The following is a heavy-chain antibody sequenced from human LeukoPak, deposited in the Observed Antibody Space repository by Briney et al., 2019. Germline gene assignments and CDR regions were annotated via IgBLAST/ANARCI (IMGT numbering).Heavy chain of an antibody. Sequence: PSGTLSLTCTGSGGSTNCYYWSWIRQSPGKGLEWIGYVAYSGSTNYNPSHKSRDTISLDTSKNQFSLKLSSVTAADTAVYYCARTVSGYYFNAWGPGTLVTVSS. J-gene: IGHJ5*02. D-gene: IGHD5-12*01. CDR1: GGSTNCYY. CDR2: VAYSGST. CDR3: ARTVSGYYFNA. V-gene: IGHV4-59*01.